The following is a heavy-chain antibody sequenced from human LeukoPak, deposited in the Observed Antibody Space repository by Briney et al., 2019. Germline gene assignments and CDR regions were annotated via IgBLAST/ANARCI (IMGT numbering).Heavy chain of an antibody. D-gene: IGHD2-15*01. V-gene: IGHV4-34*01. CDR1: GGSFSGYY. J-gene: IGHJ4*02. CDR3: ARAGGNYFDY. CDR2: INHSGST. Sequence: SETLSLTCAVYGGSFSGYYWSWIRQPPGKGLEWIGEINHSGSTNYNPSLKSRVTISVDTSKNQFSLKLSSVTAADTAVYYCARAGGNYFDYWGQGTLATVSS.